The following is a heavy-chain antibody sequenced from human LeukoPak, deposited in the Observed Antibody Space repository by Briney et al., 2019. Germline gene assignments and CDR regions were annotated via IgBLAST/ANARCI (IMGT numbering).Heavy chain of an antibody. Sequence: GESLKISCKGSGYSFTSYWIGWVRQMPGKGLEWMGIIYPGDSDTRYSPSFQGQVTISADKSISTAYLQWSSLKASDTAMYYCARWVRVGSTSYWFDPWGQGTLVTVSS. V-gene: IGHV5-51*01. CDR3: ARWVRVGSTSYWFDP. CDR1: GYSFTSYW. J-gene: IGHJ5*02. D-gene: IGHD2-2*01. CDR2: IYPGDSDT.